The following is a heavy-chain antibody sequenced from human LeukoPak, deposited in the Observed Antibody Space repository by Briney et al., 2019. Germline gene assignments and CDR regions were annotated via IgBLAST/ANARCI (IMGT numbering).Heavy chain of an antibody. Sequence: PSETLSLTCAVYGGSFSGYYWSWVRQPPGKGLEWIGEINHSGSTNYNPSLESRVTISVDTSKNQFSLKLSSVTAADTAVYYCARGYYDFWSVRRRNWFDPWGQGTLVTVSS. CDR3: ARGYYDFWSVRRRNWFDP. J-gene: IGHJ5*02. CDR1: GGSFSGYY. V-gene: IGHV4-34*01. CDR2: INHSGST. D-gene: IGHD3-3*01.